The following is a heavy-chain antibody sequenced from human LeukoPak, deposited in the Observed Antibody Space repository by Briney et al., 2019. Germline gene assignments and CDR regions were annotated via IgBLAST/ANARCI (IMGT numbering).Heavy chain of an antibody. V-gene: IGHV3-23*01. CDR2: ISGSGGST. D-gene: IGHD6-19*01. CDR1: GFPFSSYA. Sequence: GGSLRLSCAASGFPFSSYAMSWVRQAPGKGLEWCSGISGSGGSTYYAASVKGRFTISRDNSKNTMYMQMNSRRAEDTAVYYCAKDRIAVAAATPDYWGQGALVTVSS. CDR3: AKDRIAVAAATPDY. J-gene: IGHJ4*02.